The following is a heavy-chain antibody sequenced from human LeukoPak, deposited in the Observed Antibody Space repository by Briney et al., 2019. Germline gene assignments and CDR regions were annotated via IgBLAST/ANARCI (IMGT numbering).Heavy chain of an antibody. CDR2: INTDGRRT. CDR1: GFTFSDYW. Sequence: GGSLRLSCAASGFTFSDYWMHWVRQAPGKGLVWVSGINTDGRRTIYADSVKGRFTISRDNAKNTLYLQMNSLRAEDTAVYYCARDRGRTNYGDNNWFGSWGQGTLVTVSS. V-gene: IGHV3-74*01. CDR3: ARDRGRTNYGDNNWFGS. J-gene: IGHJ5*01. D-gene: IGHD1-7*01.